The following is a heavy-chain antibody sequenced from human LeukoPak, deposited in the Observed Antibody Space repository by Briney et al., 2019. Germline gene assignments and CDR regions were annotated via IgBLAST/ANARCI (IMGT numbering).Heavy chain of an antibody. Sequence: GESLKISCKASGYRFPSYWITWVRQMPGKGLEWMGGIGPIDSYTTYSPSFQGHVTISADKSIATVYLQWSSLKASDTAMYYCARARVDTAMTDFDYWGQGTLVTVSS. V-gene: IGHV5-10-1*01. CDR3: ARARVDTAMTDFDY. J-gene: IGHJ4*02. CDR2: IGPIDSYT. D-gene: IGHD5-18*01. CDR1: GYRFPSYW.